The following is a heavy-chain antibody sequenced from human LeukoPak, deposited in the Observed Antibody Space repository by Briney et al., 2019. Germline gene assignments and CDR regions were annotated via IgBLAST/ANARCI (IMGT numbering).Heavy chain of an antibody. CDR3: AKDPRIVGASY. V-gene: IGHV3-23*01. Sequence: GGSLRLSCAASGFTFSSYAMSWVRPAPGKGLEWVSAISGSGGSTYYADSVKGRFTISRDNSKNTLYLQMNSLRAEDTAVYYCAKDPRIVGASYWGQGTLVTVSS. J-gene: IGHJ4*02. CDR1: GFTFSSYA. D-gene: IGHD1-26*01. CDR2: ISGSGGST.